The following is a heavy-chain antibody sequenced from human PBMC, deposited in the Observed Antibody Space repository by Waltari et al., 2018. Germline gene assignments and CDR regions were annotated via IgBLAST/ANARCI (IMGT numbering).Heavy chain of an antibody. Sequence: QVQLQESGPGLVKPSATLSLTCTVSGGSISSYYWSWIRQPTGKGLEWIGYIYYSGSTNYNPSLKSRVTISVDTSKNQFSLKLSSVTAADTAVYYCARGGTAAARVAGAFDIWGQGTMVTVSS. CDR2: IYYSGST. V-gene: IGHV4-59*12. J-gene: IGHJ3*02. D-gene: IGHD6-13*01. CDR3: ARGGTAAARVAGAFDI. CDR1: GGSISSYY.